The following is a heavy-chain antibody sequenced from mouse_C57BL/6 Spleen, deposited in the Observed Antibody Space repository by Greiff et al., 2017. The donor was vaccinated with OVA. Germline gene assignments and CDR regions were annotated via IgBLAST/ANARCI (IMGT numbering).Heavy chain of an antibody. D-gene: IGHD1-1*01. V-gene: IGHV1-53*01. CDR3: ARSGSPSYYYGSSSYAMDY. CDR1: GYTFTSYW. CDR2: INPSNGGT. J-gene: IGHJ4*01. Sequence: VQLQQPGTELVKPGASVKLSCKASGYTFTSYWMHWVKQRPGQGLEWIGNINPSNGGTNYNEKFKSKATLTVDKSSSTAYMQLSSLTSEDSAVYYCARSGSPSYYYGSSSYAMDYWGQGTSVTVSS.